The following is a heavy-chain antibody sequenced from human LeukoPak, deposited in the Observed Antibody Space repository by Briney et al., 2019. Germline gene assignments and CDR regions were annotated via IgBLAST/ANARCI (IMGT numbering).Heavy chain of an antibody. Sequence: AETLTLTCAVYGGSFSVYYLTWVRHPPGKGLEWLEENNNSGKTIYNPSLKSRVTISVDTSKNQFSLRVSSVTAADTAVYYSAGGPGDFWSGYSHYYYYMDVWGKGTTVSVSS. CDR1: GGSFSVYY. CDR2: NNNSGKT. V-gene: IGHV4-34*01. J-gene: IGHJ6*03. CDR3: AGGPGDFWSGYSHYYYYMDV. D-gene: IGHD3-3*01.